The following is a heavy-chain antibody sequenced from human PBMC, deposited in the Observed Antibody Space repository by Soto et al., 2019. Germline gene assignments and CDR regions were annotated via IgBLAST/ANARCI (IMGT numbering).Heavy chain of an antibody. D-gene: IGHD2-8*01. J-gene: IGHJ4*02. CDR3: AKRLYDGKNTPFDY. V-gene: IGHV3-23*01. CDR2: ISGSGGST. Sequence: GESLKISCATSGFTFSSYAMSWVRQAPGKGLEWASGISGSGGSTYYADSVKGRFTISRDNSKNTLYVQMNSLRAEDTAVYYCAKRLYDGKNTPFDYRGQGTLDTVSA. CDR1: GFTFSSYA.